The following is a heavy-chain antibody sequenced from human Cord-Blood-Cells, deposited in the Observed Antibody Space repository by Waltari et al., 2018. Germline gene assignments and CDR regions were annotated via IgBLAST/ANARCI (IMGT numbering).Heavy chain of an antibody. Sequence: QVQLVQSGAEVKKPGASVKVSCKASGYTFTSYYMHWVRQAPGQGLEWMGIINPSGGSTSYAQKFQGRVTMTRDTSTSTVYMELSSLRSEDTAVYYCARERGYSYGYPCNHYGMDVWGQGTTVTVSS. CDR3: ARERGYSYGYPCNHYGMDV. V-gene: IGHV1-46*01. CDR1: GYTFTSYY. CDR2: INPSGGST. J-gene: IGHJ6*02. D-gene: IGHD5-18*01.